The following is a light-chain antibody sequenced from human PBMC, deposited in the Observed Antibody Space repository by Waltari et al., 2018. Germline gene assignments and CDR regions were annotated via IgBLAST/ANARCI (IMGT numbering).Light chain of an antibody. CDR3: QQYDGSAVT. V-gene: IGKV3-20*01. Sequence: IVLTQSPDTPSLSPGERATLSCMASQSVTSISLAWYQQKPGQAPGLLIYGTSTRATGFPDRFSGSGSGTDFTLTISRLEPEDSAVYHCQQYDGSAVTFGGGTKVEIK. J-gene: IGKJ4*01. CDR2: GTS. CDR1: QSVTSIS.